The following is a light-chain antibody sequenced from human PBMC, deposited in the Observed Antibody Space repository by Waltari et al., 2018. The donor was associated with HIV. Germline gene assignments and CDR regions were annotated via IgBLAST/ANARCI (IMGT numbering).Light chain of an antibody. Sequence: QSALTQPASVSGSPGQSITISCTGTSSDAGGYNYASWYQRHPGKAPWLIIYDVSNRPSGFSNRFSGSKSGNRASLTISGLQAEDEADYYCSSYTSSSTRVFGGGTTVTVL. CDR2: DVS. J-gene: IGLJ3*02. V-gene: IGLV2-14*03. CDR1: SSDAGGYNY. CDR3: SSYTSSSTRV.